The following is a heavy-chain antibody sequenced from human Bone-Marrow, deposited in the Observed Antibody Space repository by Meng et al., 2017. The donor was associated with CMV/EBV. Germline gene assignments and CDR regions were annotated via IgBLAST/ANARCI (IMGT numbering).Heavy chain of an antibody. V-gene: IGHV3-66*02. Sequence: GESLKISCAASGFTFSDYWMSWVRQAPGKGLEWVSVIYSGGSTYYADSVKGRFTISRDNSKNTLYLQMNSLRAEDTAVYYCARVSGFWSRHEGMDVWGQGTTVTVSS. D-gene: IGHD3-3*01. CDR2: IYSGGST. CDR3: ARVSGFWSRHEGMDV. J-gene: IGHJ6*02. CDR1: GFTFSDYW.